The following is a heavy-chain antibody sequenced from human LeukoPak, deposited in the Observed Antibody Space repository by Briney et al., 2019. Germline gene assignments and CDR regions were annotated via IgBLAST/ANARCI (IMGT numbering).Heavy chain of an antibody. V-gene: IGHV3-23*01. CDR1: GFTFSSYT. Sequence: ESGGSLRLSCVASGFTFSSYTMNWVRQAPGKGLEWVSAISRNGDNTYYADSVKGRFTTSRDNSKNTLFLQVNSLRAEDTAVYYCARDDAVGATLVAYWGQGTLVTVSS. D-gene: IGHD1-26*01. J-gene: IGHJ4*02. CDR2: ISRNGDNT. CDR3: ARDDAVGATLVAY.